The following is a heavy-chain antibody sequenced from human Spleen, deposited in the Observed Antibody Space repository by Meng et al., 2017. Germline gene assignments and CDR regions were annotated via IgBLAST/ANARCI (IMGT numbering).Heavy chain of an antibody. J-gene: IGHJ4*02. Sequence: GESLKTSCAASGFNFNYHYMRGSRQAPGKGLEWVADISPSSSDIYYTDSVKGRFTISRDNARNSLYLQMSSLRVEDTAVYYCARDRGAAGTDSWGQGTLVTVSS. CDR2: ISPSSSDI. CDR1: GFNFNYHY. V-gene: IGHV3-11*04. D-gene: IGHD6-13*01. CDR3: ARDRGAAGTDS.